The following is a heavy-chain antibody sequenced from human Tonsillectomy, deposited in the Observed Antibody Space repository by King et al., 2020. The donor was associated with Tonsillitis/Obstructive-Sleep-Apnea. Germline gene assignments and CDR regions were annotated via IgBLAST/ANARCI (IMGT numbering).Heavy chain of an antibody. V-gene: IGHV3-66*01. CDR3: ARPWGYCSGGGC. Sequence: VQLVESGGGLVQPGGSLRLSCAASGFTVRSNYMSWVRQAPGKGLEWVSVIYSGGSTYYADSVKGRFTISRDNSKNTLYLQMNSLRAEDTAVYYCARPWGYCSGGGCGGQGTLVTVSS. D-gene: IGHD2-15*01. J-gene: IGHJ4*02. CDR1: GFTVRSNY. CDR2: IYSGGST.